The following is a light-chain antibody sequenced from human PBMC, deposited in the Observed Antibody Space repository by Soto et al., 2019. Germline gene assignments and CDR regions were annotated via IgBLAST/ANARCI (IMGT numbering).Light chain of an antibody. Sequence: QSALTQPASVSGSLGQSITISCTGTSSDVGDYNFVSWYQQHPGKPPKLIIYDVSDRPSGVSNRFSGSKSGNTASLTISGLQAEDEADYYCSSYSTSTTPNIFGTGTKLTVL. CDR2: DVS. J-gene: IGLJ1*01. V-gene: IGLV2-14*03. CDR1: SSDVGDYNF. CDR3: SSYSTSTTPNI.